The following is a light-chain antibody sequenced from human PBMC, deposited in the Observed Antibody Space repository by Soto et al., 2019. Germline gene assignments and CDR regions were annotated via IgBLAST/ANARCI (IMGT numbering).Light chain of an antibody. CDR2: EDT. CDR3: CSYTGSSTYYV. CDR1: SSAVGSYNL. Sequence: QSALTQPASVSGSPGQSITISCSGTSSAVGSYNLVSWYQQLPGKAPKLMIYEDTKRPSGVSGRFSGSKSGNTASLTISGLQAEDEADYYCCSYTGSSTYYVFGTGTKLTVL. J-gene: IGLJ1*01. V-gene: IGLV2-23*01.